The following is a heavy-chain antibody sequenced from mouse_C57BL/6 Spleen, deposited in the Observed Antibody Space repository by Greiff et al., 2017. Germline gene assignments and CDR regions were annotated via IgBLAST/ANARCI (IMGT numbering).Heavy chain of an antibody. CDR3: ARYPIYYDHDVYDARDD. CDR2: INPNNGGT. J-gene: IGHJ4*01. CDR1: GYTFTDYY. V-gene: IGHV1-26*01. Sequence: EVQLQQSGPELAKPGASVKISCKASGYTFTDYYMNWVKQSHGKSLEWIGDINPNNGGTSYNQKFKGKATLTVDKSSSTAYMERRSLTSEDSAVXYCARYPIYYDHDVYDARDDWGQGTSVTVSS. D-gene: IGHD2-4*01.